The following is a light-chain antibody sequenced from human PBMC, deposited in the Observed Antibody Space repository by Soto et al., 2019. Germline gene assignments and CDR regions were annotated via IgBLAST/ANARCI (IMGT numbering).Light chain of an antibody. CDR2: GAS. CDR3: QQYGSSPLT. J-gene: IGKJ4*01. V-gene: IGKV3-20*01. Sequence: EIVLTQSPGTLSLSPGERATLSCRASQIVSSTYLAWFQQKPGQAPRLLIYGASTRATGIPDRFTGSGSGTDFTLTISRLGPEDFAVYYCQQYGSSPLTFGGGTKVDIK. CDR1: QIVSSTY.